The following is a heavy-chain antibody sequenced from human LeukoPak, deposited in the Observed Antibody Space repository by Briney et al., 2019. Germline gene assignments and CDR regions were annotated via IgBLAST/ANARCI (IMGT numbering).Heavy chain of an antibody. CDR2: ISSSSSYI. J-gene: IGHJ4*02. V-gene: IGHV3-21*01. CDR3: ARNSGSAATEIDY. CDR1: GFTFSSYS. Sequence: PGGSLRLSCAASGFTFSSYSMNWVRQAPGKGLEWVSSISSSSSYIYYADSVKGRFTISRDNAKNSLYLQMNSLRAEDTAVYYCARNSGSAATEIDYWGQGTLVTVSS. D-gene: IGHD1-26*01.